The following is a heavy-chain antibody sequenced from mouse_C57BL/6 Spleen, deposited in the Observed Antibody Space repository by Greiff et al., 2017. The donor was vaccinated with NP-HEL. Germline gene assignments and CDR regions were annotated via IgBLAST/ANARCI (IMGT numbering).Heavy chain of an antibody. V-gene: IGHV1-39*01. Sequence: EVQLQQSGPELVQPGASVKISCKASGYSFTDYNMNWVKQSNGKSLEWIGLINPNYGTTSYNQKFKGKATLTVDQSSSTAYMQLNSRTSEDSVVYVWVRCDYSNSFAYWGQGTPVNV. CDR3: VRCDYSNSFAY. J-gene: IGHJ3*01. D-gene: IGHD2-5*01. CDR1: GYSFTDYN. CDR2: INPNYGTT.